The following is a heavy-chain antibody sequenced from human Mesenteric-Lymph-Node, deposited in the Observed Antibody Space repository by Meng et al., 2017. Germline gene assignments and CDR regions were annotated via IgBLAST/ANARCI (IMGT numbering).Heavy chain of an antibody. J-gene: IGHJ4*02. CDR2: ISSSSSYI. CDR1: GFTFSSYS. CDR3: ARVTSLDY. Sequence: GESLKISCAAFGFTFSSYSMNWVRQAPGKGLEWVSSISSSSSYIYYADSVKGRFTISRDNAKNSLYLQMNSLRAEDTAVYYCARVTSLDYWGQGTLVTVAS. D-gene: IGHD6-6*01. V-gene: IGHV3-21*01.